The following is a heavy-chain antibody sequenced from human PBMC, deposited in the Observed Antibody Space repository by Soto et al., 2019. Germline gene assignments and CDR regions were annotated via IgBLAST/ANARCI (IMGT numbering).Heavy chain of an antibody. CDR1: GGSISSSPYY. CDR2: IYYNGNT. D-gene: IGHD1-1*01. J-gene: IGHJ4*02. Sequence: QLQLQESGPGLVKPSETLSLTCTVSGGSISSSPYYWGWIRQPPGKGLEWIGNIYYNGNTFYNPSLKSRVTISVDTCKNQFSLKLSSVTAADTAVYYCARHGPLSNNWNQLDYWGQGTLATVSS. V-gene: IGHV4-39*01. CDR3: ARHGPLSNNWNQLDY.